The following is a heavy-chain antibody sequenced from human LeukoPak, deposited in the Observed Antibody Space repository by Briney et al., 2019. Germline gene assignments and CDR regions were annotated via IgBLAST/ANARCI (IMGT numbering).Heavy chain of an antibody. D-gene: IGHD2-15*01. J-gene: IGHJ6*02. CDR1: GYTLTELS. CDR3: ATAGYCSGGSCSGSYYGMDV. V-gene: IGHV1-24*01. Sequence: ASVEVSCKVSGYTLTELSMHWVRQAPGKGLEWMGGFDPEDGETIYAQKFQGRVTMTEDTSTDTAYMELSSLRSEDTAVYYCATAGYCSGGSCSGSYYGMDVWGQGTTVTVSS. CDR2: FDPEDGET.